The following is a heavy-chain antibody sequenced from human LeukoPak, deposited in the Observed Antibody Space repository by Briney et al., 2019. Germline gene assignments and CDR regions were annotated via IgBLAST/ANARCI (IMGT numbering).Heavy chain of an antibody. CDR1: GGSIISNNW. D-gene: IGHD3-9*01. Sequence: PSETLSLTCTVSGGSIISNNWWSWVRQPPEKGLEWIGEISHSGNTNYNPSLKSRVTILVDRSKNQFSLKLSSVTAADTAVYYCAGGVYDILTLWGQGTLVTVSS. J-gene: IGHJ4*02. CDR3: AGGVYDILTL. V-gene: IGHV4-4*02. CDR2: ISHSGNT.